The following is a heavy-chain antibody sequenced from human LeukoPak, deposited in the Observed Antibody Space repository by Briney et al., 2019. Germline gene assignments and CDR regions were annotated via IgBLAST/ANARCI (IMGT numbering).Heavy chain of an antibody. CDR1: GGSISSYY. J-gene: IGHJ4*02. Sequence: SETLSLTCTVSGGSISSYYWGWIRQPPGKGLEWIGSIYYSGSTYYNPSLKSRVTIPVDTSKNQFSLKLSSVTAADTAVYYCARETTGALDYWGQGTLVTVSS. D-gene: IGHD1-14*01. CDR2: IYYSGST. CDR3: ARETTGALDY. V-gene: IGHV4-39*07.